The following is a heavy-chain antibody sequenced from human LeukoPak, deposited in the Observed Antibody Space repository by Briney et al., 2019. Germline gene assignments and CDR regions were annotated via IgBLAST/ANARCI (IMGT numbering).Heavy chain of an antibody. CDR1: GFTVSSNY. J-gene: IGHJ4*02. CDR2: IFSGGST. CDR3: ARGHEYRGYGQDY. Sequence: GGSLRLSCAASGFTVSSNYMSWVRQAPGKGLEWVSIIFSGGSTYYADSVKGRFTISRDNSKNTLYLQMGSLSTEDTAVYYCARGHEYRGYGQDYWGQGTLVTVSS. V-gene: IGHV3-53*05. D-gene: IGHD5-12*01.